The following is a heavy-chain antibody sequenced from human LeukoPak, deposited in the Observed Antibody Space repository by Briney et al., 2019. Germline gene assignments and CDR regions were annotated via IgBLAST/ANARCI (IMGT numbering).Heavy chain of an antibody. D-gene: IGHD2-2*01. J-gene: IGHJ4*02. CDR2: ISSSSSYI. CDR1: GFTFSSYS. Sequence: GGSLRLSCAASGFTFSSYSMNWVRQAPGMGLEWVSSISSSSSYIYYADSVKGRFTISRDNAKNSLYLQMNSLRAEDTAVYYCARAYAAMNFDYWGQGTLVTVSS. V-gene: IGHV3-21*01. CDR3: ARAYAAMNFDY.